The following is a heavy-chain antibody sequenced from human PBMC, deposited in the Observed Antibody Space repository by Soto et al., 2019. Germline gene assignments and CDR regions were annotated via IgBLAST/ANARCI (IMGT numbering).Heavy chain of an antibody. V-gene: IGHV3-30*18. CDR1: GFTFSGYG. D-gene: IGHD3-3*01. CDR3: ANLQEDRITIFGVESYFDC. Sequence: GGSLRLSWAAYGFTFSGYGMHLVSQAPGKGLEWVAVISYDGSNKYYADSVKGRFTISRDNSKNTLYLQMNSLRAEGTAVYYCANLQEDRITIFGVESYFDCWGQGTLVNVSS. J-gene: IGHJ4*02. CDR2: ISYDGSNK.